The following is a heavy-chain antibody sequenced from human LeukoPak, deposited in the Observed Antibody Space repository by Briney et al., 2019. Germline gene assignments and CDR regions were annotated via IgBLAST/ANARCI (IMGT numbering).Heavy chain of an antibody. CDR2: ISYDGSNK. J-gene: IGHJ4*02. CDR1: GFTFRSYG. D-gene: IGHD6-19*01. Sequence: PGRSLRLSCAASGFTFRSYGMHWVRQAPGKGLEWVAVISYDGSNKYYADSVKGRFTISRDNSKNTLYLQMNSLRAEDTAVYYCAKQQWLGYFDYWGQGTLVTVSS. CDR3: AKQQWLGYFDY. V-gene: IGHV3-30*18.